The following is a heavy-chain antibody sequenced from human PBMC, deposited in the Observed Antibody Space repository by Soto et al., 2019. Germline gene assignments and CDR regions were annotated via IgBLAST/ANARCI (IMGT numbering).Heavy chain of an antibody. J-gene: IGHJ1*01. Sequence: QVQLVESGGGVVQPGRSLRLSCAASGFTFRNYGMHWVRQVPGKGLEWVAAIANDEVTTYYEESVRGRFTISRDNSKNTLFLQMNSLRTDDTAMYYCADDYGSGRNPFSEYFLRWGQGTLVIVSP. CDR2: IANDEVTT. V-gene: IGHV3-30*18. CDR3: ADDYGSGRNPFSEYFLR. CDR1: GFTFRNYG. D-gene: IGHD3-10*01.